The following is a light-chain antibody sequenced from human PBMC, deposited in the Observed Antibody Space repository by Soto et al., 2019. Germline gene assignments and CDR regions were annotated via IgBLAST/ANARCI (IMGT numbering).Light chain of an antibody. Sequence: EIVMTQSPATLSVSPGERATLSCRASQSVRSNLAWYQQKLGQAPRLLIYGASTRATGIPARFSGSGSGTEFTLTISSLQSEDFALYYCQQYNNWPPSTFGQGTRLEIK. V-gene: IGKV3-15*01. CDR3: QQYNNWPPST. CDR2: GAS. J-gene: IGKJ5*01. CDR1: QSVRSN.